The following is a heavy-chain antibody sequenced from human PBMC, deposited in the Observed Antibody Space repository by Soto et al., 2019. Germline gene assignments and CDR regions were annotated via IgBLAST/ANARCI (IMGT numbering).Heavy chain of an antibody. CDR3: AKDCVSRTGVYDPFDI. V-gene: IGHV3-23*01. D-gene: IGHD2-8*01. CDR1: GFTFSEYA. J-gene: IGHJ3*02. CDR2: IGGAGSNI. Sequence: EVQLLESGGGLVQPGGSLRLSCAASGFTFSEYAMTWVRLAPGKGLEWVSVIGGAGSNIYYADSVEGRFTVSRDDSKNKLYLRMDSRRVENTAVYYCAKDCVSRTGVYDPFDIWGAGPMLTV.